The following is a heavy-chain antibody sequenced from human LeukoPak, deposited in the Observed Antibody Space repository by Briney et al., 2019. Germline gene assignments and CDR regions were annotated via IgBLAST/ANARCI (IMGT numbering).Heavy chain of an antibody. J-gene: IGHJ6*02. CDR2: ISSSSSYT. Sequence: GGSLRLSCAASGFTFSDYYMSWIRQAPGKGLEWVSYISSSSSYTNYADSVKGRFTISRDNAKNSLYLQMNSLRAEDTAVYYCAGAPGIYGMDVWGQGTTVTVSS. D-gene: IGHD6-13*01. V-gene: IGHV3-11*05. CDR3: AGAPGIYGMDV. CDR1: GFTFSDYY.